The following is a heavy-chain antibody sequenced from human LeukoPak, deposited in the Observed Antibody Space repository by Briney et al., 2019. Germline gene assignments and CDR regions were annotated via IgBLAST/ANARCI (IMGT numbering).Heavy chain of an antibody. CDR3: ARGGDYGNSNWFDP. D-gene: IGHD4-17*01. V-gene: IGHV4-38-2*02. Sequence: PSETLSLTCTVSGYSISSGYYWGWIRQPPGQGLEWIGSIYHSGSTYYNPSLKSRVTISVDTSKNQFSLKLSSVTAADTAVYYCARGGDYGNSNWFDPWGQGTLVTVSS. CDR1: GYSISSGYY. CDR2: IYHSGST. J-gene: IGHJ5*02.